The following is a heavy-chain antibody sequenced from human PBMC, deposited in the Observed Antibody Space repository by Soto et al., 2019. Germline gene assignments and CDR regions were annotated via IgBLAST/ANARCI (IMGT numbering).Heavy chain of an antibody. CDR1: GGAFSGYY. CDR2: INHSGVT. D-gene: IGHD6-19*01. CDR3: ARFSASYYYAMDV. Sequence: PSDTLSLTCVVYGGAFSGYYWSGIRQPPGKGLEWIGEINHSGVTNYKPSLKRRVTISVDTSKNQFSLQLKSVTAADTALYYCARFSASYYYAMDVWGQGSTVTVS. V-gene: IGHV4-34*01. J-gene: IGHJ6*02.